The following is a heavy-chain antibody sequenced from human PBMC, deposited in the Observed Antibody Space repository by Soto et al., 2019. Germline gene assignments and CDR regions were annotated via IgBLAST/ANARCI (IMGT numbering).Heavy chain of an antibody. CDR2: INHSGST. D-gene: IGHD2-8*01. CDR1: GGSFSGYY. Sequence: TSETLSLTCAVYGGSFSGYYWSWIRQPPGKGLEWIGEINHSGSTNYNPSLKSRVTISVDTSKNQFSLKLSSVTAADTAVYYCARGPRVYAIRDRFDYWGQGTLVTVSS. J-gene: IGHJ4*02. CDR3: ARGPRVYAIRDRFDY. V-gene: IGHV4-34*01.